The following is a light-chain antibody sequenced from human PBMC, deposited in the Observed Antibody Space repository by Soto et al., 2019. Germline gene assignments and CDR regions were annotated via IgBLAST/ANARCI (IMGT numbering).Light chain of an antibody. CDR3: LQHNSYPRT. J-gene: IGKJ1*01. Sequence: DIQMTQSPSTLSGSVGDRVTITCRASQTISSWLAWYQQKPGKAPKLLIYKASTLKSGVPSRFSGSGSGTEFTLTISSLQPEDFATYYCLQHNSYPRTFGQGTKVEIK. CDR2: KAS. V-gene: IGKV1-5*03. CDR1: QTISSW.